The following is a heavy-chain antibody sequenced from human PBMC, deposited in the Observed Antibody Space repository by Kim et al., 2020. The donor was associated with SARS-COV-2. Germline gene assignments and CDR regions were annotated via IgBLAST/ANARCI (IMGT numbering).Heavy chain of an antibody. Sequence: YYADSVKSRFTISRDNSKNTLYLQMNSLRAEDTAVYYCAKDRGAAAGSGYWGQGTLVTVSS. CDR3: AKDRGAAAGSGY. J-gene: IGHJ4*02. V-gene: IGHV3-23*01. D-gene: IGHD6-13*01.